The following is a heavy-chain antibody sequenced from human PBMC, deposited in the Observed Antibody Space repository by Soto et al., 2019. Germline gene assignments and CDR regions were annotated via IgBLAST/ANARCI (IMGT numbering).Heavy chain of an antibody. D-gene: IGHD3-10*01. CDR1: GFTFSSYG. J-gene: IGHJ4*02. CDR2: IWYDGSNK. V-gene: IGHV3-33*01. CDR3: ARAPRRVIPPHFDS. Sequence: QVQLVESGGGMVQPGRSLRLSFAASGFTFSSYGMHRVRQAPGKGLEWVAVIWYDGSNKYSADSVKGRFTISRDNSQNTLDLQMNSLRAEDTAVYYCARAPRRVIPPHFDSWGQGTLVTVSS.